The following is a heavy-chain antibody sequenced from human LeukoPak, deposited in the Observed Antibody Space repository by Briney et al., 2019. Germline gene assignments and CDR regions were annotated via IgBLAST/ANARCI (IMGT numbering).Heavy chain of an antibody. V-gene: IGHV1-2*02. D-gene: IGHD2-15*01. CDR2: INPNSGGT. CDR3: ATGSGSGAYWYFDL. J-gene: IGHJ2*01. Sequence: GASLKVSCKASGYTFTDYYMHWVRQAPGQGLEWMGWINPNSGGTNYAQKFQGRVTMTRDTSISTAYMELSRLRSDDTAVYYCATGSGSGAYWYFDLWGRGTLVTVSS. CDR1: GYTFTDYY.